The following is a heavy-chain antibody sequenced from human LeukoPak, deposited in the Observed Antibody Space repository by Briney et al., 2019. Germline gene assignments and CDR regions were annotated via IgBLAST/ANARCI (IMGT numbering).Heavy chain of an antibody. D-gene: IGHD2-2*01. Sequence: SVKVSCKASVGTFSSYAISWVRQAPGQGLEWMGRIIPILGIANYAQKIQGRVTITADKSTSTAYMELSSLRSEDTAVYYCARDNRDIVVGYYYYGMDVWGQGTTVTVSS. J-gene: IGHJ6*02. CDR1: VGTFSSYA. CDR2: IIPILGIA. V-gene: IGHV1-69*04. CDR3: ARDNRDIVVGYYYYGMDV.